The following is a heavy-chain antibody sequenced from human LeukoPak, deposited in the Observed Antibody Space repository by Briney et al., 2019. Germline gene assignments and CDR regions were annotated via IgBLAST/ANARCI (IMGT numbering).Heavy chain of an antibody. D-gene: IGHD3-22*01. CDR2: IYYSGST. Sequence: SQTLSLTCTVSGGSISSGGYYWSWIRQHPGKGLEWIGYIYYSGSTYYNPSLKSRVTISVDTSKNQFSLKLSSVTAADTAVYYCARVVSRSIYDSSGYYYYMDVWGKGTTVTVSS. V-gene: IGHV4-31*03. CDR3: ARVVSRSIYDSSGYYYYMDV. CDR1: GGSISSGGYY. J-gene: IGHJ6*03.